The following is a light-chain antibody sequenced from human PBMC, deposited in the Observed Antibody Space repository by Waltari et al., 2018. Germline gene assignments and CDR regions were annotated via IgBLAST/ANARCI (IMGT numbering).Light chain of an antibody. J-gene: IGKJ2*01. CDR3: QQHNNWPYT. V-gene: IGKV3-15*01. CDR1: QSVSSN. CDR2: GAS. Sequence: EIVMTQSPVTLSVSPGERATLSCRASQSVSSNLAWYQQRPGQAPRLLIYGASTRAPGVPARLSGSGSGTEFTLTISSLQSEDFAVYYCQQHNNWPYTFGQGTTVEI.